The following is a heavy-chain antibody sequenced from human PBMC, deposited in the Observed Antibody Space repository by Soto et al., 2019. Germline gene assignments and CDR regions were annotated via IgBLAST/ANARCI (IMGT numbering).Heavy chain of an antibody. CDR1: GGSISSGDYY. Sequence: QVQLQESGPGLVKPSQTLSLTCTVSGGSISSGDYYWSWIRHHPGKGLEWIGYIYDSGTTSYSPPLTSRVAISMDTSKNQFSLKVTSVTAADTAVYYCARVLRATVTTYYGMDVWGQGTTVTVSS. D-gene: IGHD4-17*01. CDR3: ARVLRATVTTYYGMDV. J-gene: IGHJ6*02. V-gene: IGHV4-31*03. CDR2: IYDSGTT.